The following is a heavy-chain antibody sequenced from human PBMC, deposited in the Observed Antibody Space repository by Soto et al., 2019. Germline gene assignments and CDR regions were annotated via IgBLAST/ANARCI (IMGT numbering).Heavy chain of an antibody. J-gene: IGHJ6*02. CDR2: IIPIFGTA. Sequence: QVQLVQSGAEVKKPGSSVKVSCKASGGTFSSYAISWVRQAPGQGLEWMGGIIPIFGTANYAQKFQGRVTITADESTSTAYMELGSLRSEDTAVYYCARDLSRGYSDYYYYGMDVWGQGTTVTVSS. D-gene: IGHD5-12*01. CDR1: GGTFSSYA. CDR3: ARDLSRGYSDYYYYGMDV. V-gene: IGHV1-69*12.